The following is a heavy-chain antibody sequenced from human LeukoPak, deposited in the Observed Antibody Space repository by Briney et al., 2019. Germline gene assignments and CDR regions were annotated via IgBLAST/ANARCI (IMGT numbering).Heavy chain of an antibody. D-gene: IGHD6-13*01. CDR2: IYYSGST. CDR1: GGSISSYY. Sequence: PSETLSLTCTVSGGSISSYYWSWIRQPPGKRLEWIGYIYYSGSTNYNPSLKSRVTISVDTSKNQFSLKLSSVTAADTAVYYCARGYGLGIAAAGGPYWYFDLWGRGTLVTVSS. CDR3: ARGYGLGIAAAGGPYWYFDL. J-gene: IGHJ2*01. V-gene: IGHV4-59*01.